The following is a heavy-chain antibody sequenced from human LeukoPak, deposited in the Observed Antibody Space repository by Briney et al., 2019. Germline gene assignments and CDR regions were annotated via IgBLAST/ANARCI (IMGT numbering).Heavy chain of an antibody. J-gene: IGHJ4*02. CDR2: INSDGSST. D-gene: IGHD6-19*01. CDR1: GFTFSSYW. Sequence: GGSLRPSCAASGFTFSSYWMHWVRQAPGKGLVWVSRINSDGSSTSYADSVKGRFTISRDNAKNTLCLQMNSLRAEDTAVYYCARRIAVAGNSDYWGQGTLVTVSS. CDR3: ARRIAVAGNSDY. V-gene: IGHV3-74*01.